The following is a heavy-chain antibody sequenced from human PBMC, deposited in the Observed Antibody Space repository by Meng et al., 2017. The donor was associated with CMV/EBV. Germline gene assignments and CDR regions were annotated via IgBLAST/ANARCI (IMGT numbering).Heavy chain of an antibody. Sequence: QVQLVQSGAEVKKPGSSVKVSCKASGGTSNTYAITWVRQAPGQGLECMGRIIPVLGIAIYAQKFQGRVIITADKSTSTAHMELSSLRSEDTAMYYCTRNGFPEGGYYFDYWGQGTLVTVSS. CDR1: GGTSNTYA. V-gene: IGHV1-69*02. D-gene: IGHD2-15*01. CDR2: IIPVLGIA. CDR3: TRNGFPEGGYYFDY. J-gene: IGHJ4*02.